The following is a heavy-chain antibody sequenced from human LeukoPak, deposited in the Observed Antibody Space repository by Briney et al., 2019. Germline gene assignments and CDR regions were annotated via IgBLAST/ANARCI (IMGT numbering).Heavy chain of an antibody. CDR2: IYSGGIT. Sequence: GGSPRLSCAASGFTVSSNYMNWVRQAPGKGLEWVSVIYSGGITYYADSVKGRFTISRDNSKNTLYLQMNSLRAEDTAVYYCARGYYGSGPDSWGQGTLVTVSS. CDR1: GFTVSSNY. V-gene: IGHV3-53*01. D-gene: IGHD3-10*01. CDR3: ARGYYGSGPDS. J-gene: IGHJ4*02.